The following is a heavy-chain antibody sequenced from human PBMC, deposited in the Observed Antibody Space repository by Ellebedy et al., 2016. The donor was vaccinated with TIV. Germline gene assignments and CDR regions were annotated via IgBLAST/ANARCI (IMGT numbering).Heavy chain of an antibody. CDR3: ARRQTAPYNSSWNGGVFDF. J-gene: IGHJ4*02. Sequence: SGPTLVKPTQTLTLTCAFSGFSLSTSPLGVGWIRQPPGKALEWLALIYWDDDRRYSLSLKTRLTITMDTSKTHVVLIMANMDPVDTATYYCARRQTAPYNSSWNGGVFDFWGQGSLVTVSS. CDR2: IYWDDDR. V-gene: IGHV2-5*02. CDR1: GFSLSTSPLG. D-gene: IGHD6-13*01.